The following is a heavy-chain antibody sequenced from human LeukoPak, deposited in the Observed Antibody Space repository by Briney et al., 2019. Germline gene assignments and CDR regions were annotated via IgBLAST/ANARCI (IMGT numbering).Heavy chain of an antibody. V-gene: IGHV4-59*01. CDR3: AREDSSGWYDY. J-gene: IGHJ4*02. CDR2: IYYSGST. CDR1: GGSISSYY. D-gene: IGHD6-19*01. Sequence: SETLSLTCTVSGGSISSYYWSWIRQPPGKGLEWIGYIYYSGSTNYNPSLKSRITISVDTSKNQFSLKLSSVTAADTAVYYCAREDSSGWYDYWREGTLVTVSS.